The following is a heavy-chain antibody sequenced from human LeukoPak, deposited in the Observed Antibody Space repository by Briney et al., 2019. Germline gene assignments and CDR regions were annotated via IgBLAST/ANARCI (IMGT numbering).Heavy chain of an antibody. J-gene: IGHJ5*02. CDR1: GGSINYYY. D-gene: IGHD3-3*01. CDR2: IYYSGST. Sequence: PSETLSLTCTVSGGSINYYYWMWIRQPPGKGLEWIGYIYYSGSTYYNPSLKSRVTISVDTSKNQFSLKLSSVTAADTAVYYCARNIGYFWSGYPFDPWGQGTLVTVSS. V-gene: IGHV4-30-4*01. CDR3: ARNIGYFWSGYPFDP.